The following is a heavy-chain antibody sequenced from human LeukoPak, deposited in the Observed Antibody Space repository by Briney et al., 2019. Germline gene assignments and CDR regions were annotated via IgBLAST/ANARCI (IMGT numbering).Heavy chain of an antibody. CDR2: INHSGST. CDR3: ARRMSRGYCSSTSCYAPQYFDY. Sequence: SETLSLTCTVSGYSISSGYYWSWIRQPPGKGLEWIGEINHSGSTNYNPSLKSRVTISIDTSKNQFPLKLSSVTAADTAVYYCARRMSRGYCSSTSCYAPQYFDYWGQGTLVTVSS. CDR1: GYSISSGYY. J-gene: IGHJ4*02. V-gene: IGHV4-38-2*02. D-gene: IGHD2-2*01.